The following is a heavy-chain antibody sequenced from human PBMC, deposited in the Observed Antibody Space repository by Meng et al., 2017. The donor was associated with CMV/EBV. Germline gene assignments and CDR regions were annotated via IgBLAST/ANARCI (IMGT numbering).Heavy chain of an antibody. CDR1: GYTFTSYG. D-gene: IGHD2-2*01. CDR3: ARGARGIVVVPAAPLDY. J-gene: IGHJ4*02. Sequence: SVKVSCKASGYTFTSYGISWVRQAPGQGLEWMGGIIPIFGTANYAQKFQGRVTITTDESTSTAYMELSSLRSEDTAVYYCARGARGIVVVPAAPLDYWGQGTLVTVSS. V-gene: IGHV1-69*05. CDR2: IIPIFGTA.